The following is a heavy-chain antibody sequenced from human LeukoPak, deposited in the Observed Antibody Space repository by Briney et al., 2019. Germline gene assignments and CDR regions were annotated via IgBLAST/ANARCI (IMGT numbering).Heavy chain of an antibody. J-gene: IGHJ4*02. D-gene: IGHD4-17*01. CDR1: GGSFSGYY. CDR2: IYYSGST. V-gene: IGHV4-30-4*08. CDR3: ARGDYGDLYYFDY. Sequence: SETLSLTCAVYGGSFSGYYWSWIRQPPGKGLEWIGYIYYSGSTYYNPSLKSRVTISVDTSKNQFSLKLSSVTAADTAVYYCARGDYGDLYYFDYWGQGTLVTVSS.